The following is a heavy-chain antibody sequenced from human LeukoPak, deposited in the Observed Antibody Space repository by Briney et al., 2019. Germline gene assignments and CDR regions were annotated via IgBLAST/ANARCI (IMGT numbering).Heavy chain of an antibody. CDR3: ARVFPPQYSSSWYVWDNHYYYYYMDV. CDR2: IYYSGST. J-gene: IGHJ6*03. D-gene: IGHD6-13*01. Sequence: SETLSLTCTVSGGSISSYYWSWIRQPPGKGLEWIGYIYYSGSTNYNPSLKSRVTISRDNAKNSLYLQMNSLRAEDTAVYYCARVFPPQYSSSWYVWDNHYYYYYMDVWGKGTTVTISS. CDR1: GGSISSYY. V-gene: IGHV4-59*12.